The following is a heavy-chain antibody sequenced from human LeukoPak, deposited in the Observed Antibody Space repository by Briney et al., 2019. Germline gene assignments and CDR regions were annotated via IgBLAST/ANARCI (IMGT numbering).Heavy chain of an antibody. CDR2: IYYSGSP. CDR1: GGSISSSISY. D-gene: IGHD6-13*01. J-gene: IGHJ4*02. Sequence: PSETLSLTCTVSGGSISSSISYWGWIRQPPGKGLEWIGRIYYSGSPYYNPSLKSRVTISVDTSKNQFSLKLSPVTAADTAVYYCARQLAAAGHFDYWGQGTLVTVSS. CDR3: ARQLAAAGHFDY. V-gene: IGHV4-39*01.